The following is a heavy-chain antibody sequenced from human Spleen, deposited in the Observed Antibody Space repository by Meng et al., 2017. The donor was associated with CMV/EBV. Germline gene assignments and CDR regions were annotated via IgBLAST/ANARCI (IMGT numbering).Heavy chain of an antibody. V-gene: IGHV3-23*01. CDR2: VSAGGDST. J-gene: IGHJ4*02. Sequence: GESLKISCAASGFTFTNYAMSWVRQAPGKGLEWVSGVSAGGDSTYYADSVKGRFTISRDNAKNSLYLQMNSLRAEDTAVYYCARDMGYGSGSYYKPFDYWGQGTLVTVSS. CDR1: GFTFTNYA. CDR3: ARDMGYGSGSYYKPFDY. D-gene: IGHD3-10*01.